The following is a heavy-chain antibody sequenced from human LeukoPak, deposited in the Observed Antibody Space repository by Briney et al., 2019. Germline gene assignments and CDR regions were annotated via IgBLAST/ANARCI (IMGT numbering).Heavy chain of an antibody. J-gene: IGHJ4*02. V-gene: IGHV3-30*02. CDR1: GFNHSWYV. Sequence: GGPLSLSRGAPGFNHSWYVMQGLRQPPGKGLEGVAFIRNDGSDKNHADSVTSRFTISRENSKNSLYLQMNSLRAEDTAVSYCAKVKPDRGSTSLYYFHYWGQGTLVTVSS. CDR3: AKVKPDRGSTSLYYFHY. CDR2: IRNDGSDK. D-gene: IGHD1-14*01.